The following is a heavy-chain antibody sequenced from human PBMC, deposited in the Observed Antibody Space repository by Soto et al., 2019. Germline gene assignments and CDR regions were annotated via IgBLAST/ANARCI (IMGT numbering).Heavy chain of an antibody. V-gene: IGHV1-58*01. CDR2: IVVGSGNT. Sequence: SVKVSCKASGFTFTSSAVQWVRQARGQRLEWIGWIVVGSGNTNYAQKFQERVTITRDMSTSTAYMELSSLRSEDTAVYYCAADSYSGSYLRKVPGWNYYYGMDVWGQGTTVTVSS. CDR3: AADSYSGSYLRKVPGWNYYYGMDV. CDR1: GFTFTSSA. D-gene: IGHD1-26*01. J-gene: IGHJ6*02.